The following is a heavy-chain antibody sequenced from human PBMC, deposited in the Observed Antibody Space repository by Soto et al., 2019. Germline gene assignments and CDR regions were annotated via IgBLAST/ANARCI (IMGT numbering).Heavy chain of an antibody. CDR1: GGSISSGDW. CDR2: INHSGST. CDR3: ARGPRTMIVVPGYYYYGMDV. V-gene: IGHV4-4*02. J-gene: IGHJ6*02. Sequence: SETLSLTCAVSGGSISSGDWCWSWVRQSPGKGLEWIGEINHSGSTNYNPSLKSRVTISVDTSKNQFSLKLSSVTAADTAVYYCARGPRTMIVVPGYYYYGMDVWGQGTTVTVSS. D-gene: IGHD3-22*01.